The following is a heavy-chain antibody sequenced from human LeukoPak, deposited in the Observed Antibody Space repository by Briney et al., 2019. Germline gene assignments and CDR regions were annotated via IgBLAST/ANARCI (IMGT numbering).Heavy chain of an antibody. CDR2: IYYSGST. Sequence: SQTLSLTCTVSGGSISSGGYYWSWIRQHPGKGLEWIVYIYYSGSTYYNPSLKSRLTISVDTSKNQFSLKLSSVTAADTAVYYCARVADCGSGYLCYFDYWGQGTLVTVSS. D-gene: IGHD3-22*01. V-gene: IGHV4-31*03. CDR3: ARVADCGSGYLCYFDY. CDR1: GGSISSGGYY. J-gene: IGHJ4*02.